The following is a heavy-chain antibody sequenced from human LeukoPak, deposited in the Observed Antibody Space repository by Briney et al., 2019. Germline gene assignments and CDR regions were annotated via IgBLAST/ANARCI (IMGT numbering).Heavy chain of an antibody. V-gene: IGHV3-7*04. CDR1: GFTFSNFW. CDR2: INFDESAK. CDR3: TRVTTNGYFEY. J-gene: IGHJ4*02. D-gene: IGHD1-1*01. Sequence: GGSLRLSCAAPGFTFSNFWVGWVRQAPGKGLEWVASINFDESAKHHVDSVKGRFTISRDNARNSMFLQMNSLRAEDTAVYFCTRVTTNGYFEYWGQGILVTVSS.